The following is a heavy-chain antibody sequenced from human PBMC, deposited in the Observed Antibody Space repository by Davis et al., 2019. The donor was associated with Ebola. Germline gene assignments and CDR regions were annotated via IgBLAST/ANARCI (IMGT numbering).Heavy chain of an antibody. CDR1: GYSFTDDG. V-gene: IGHV1-69*04. Sequence: AASVKISCKASGYSFTDDGISWVRQAPGQGLEWMGRIIPILGIANYAQKFQGRVTITADKSTSTAYMELSSLRSEDTAVYYCARGRTVAGTRGLSWFDPWGQGTLVTVSS. CDR3: ARGRTVAGTRGLSWFDP. J-gene: IGHJ5*02. D-gene: IGHD6-19*01. CDR2: IIPILGIA.